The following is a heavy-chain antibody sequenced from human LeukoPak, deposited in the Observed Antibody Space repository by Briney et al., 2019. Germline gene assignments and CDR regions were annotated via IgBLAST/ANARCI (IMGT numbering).Heavy chain of an antibody. D-gene: IGHD2-21*02. CDR2: IIPIFGTA. CDR3: ARDGTSNVVVTAMAYFDY. V-gene: IGHV1-69*06. CDR1: GGTFSSYA. Sequence: ASVKVSCKASGGTFSSYAISWVRQAPGQGLEWMGGIIPIFGTANYAQKFQGRVTITADKSTSTAYMELSSLRSEDTAVYYCARDGTSNVVVTAMAYFDYWGQGTLVTVSS. J-gene: IGHJ4*02.